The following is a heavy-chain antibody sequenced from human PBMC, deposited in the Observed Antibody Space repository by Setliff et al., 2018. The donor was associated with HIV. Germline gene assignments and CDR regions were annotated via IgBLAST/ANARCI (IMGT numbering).Heavy chain of an antibody. V-gene: IGHV4-31*03. CDR3: ARVPRITTLRNAFDI. CDR1: GDSISGGGCF. J-gene: IGHJ3*02. D-gene: IGHD3-10*01. CDR2: IYYTGNT. Sequence: SETLSLTCTVSGDSISGGGCFWSWVRQHPGKGLEWIGYIYYTGNTYYNPSLKSRITISIDTSKNQFSLNLNSVTAADTAVYYCARVPRITTLRNAFDIWGQGTMVTVSS.